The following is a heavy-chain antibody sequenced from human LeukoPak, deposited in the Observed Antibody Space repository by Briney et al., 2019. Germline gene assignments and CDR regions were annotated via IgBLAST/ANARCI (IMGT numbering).Heavy chain of an antibody. CDR2: INHSGST. J-gene: IGHJ3*02. CDR3: ARVRSYYGSGSYVSAFDI. V-gene: IGHV4-34*01. Sequence: SETLSLTCAVYGGSFSGYYWSWIRQPPGKGLEWIGEINHSGSTNYNPSFKSRVTISVDTSKNQFSLKLSSVTAADTAVYYCARVRSYYGSGSYVSAFDIWGQGTMVIVSS. CDR1: GGSFSGYY. D-gene: IGHD3-10*01.